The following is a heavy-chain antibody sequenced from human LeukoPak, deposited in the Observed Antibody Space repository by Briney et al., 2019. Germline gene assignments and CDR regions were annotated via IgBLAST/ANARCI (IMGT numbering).Heavy chain of an antibody. CDR3: ARDRSVVTRIMDV. Sequence: SETPSLTCTVSGGSISSGDYYWSWIRQPPGKGLEWIGYIYYSGSTYYNPSLKSRVTISVDTSKNQFSLKLSSVTAADTAVYYCARDRSVVTRIMDVWGKGTTVTVSS. J-gene: IGHJ6*04. V-gene: IGHV4-30-4*08. D-gene: IGHD3-22*01. CDR1: GGSISSGDYY. CDR2: IYYSGST.